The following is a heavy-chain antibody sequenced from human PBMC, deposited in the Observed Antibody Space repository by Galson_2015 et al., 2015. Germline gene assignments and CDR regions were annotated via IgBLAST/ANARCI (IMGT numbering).Heavy chain of an antibody. CDR1: GFTLSGYV. D-gene: IGHD3-10*01. J-gene: IGHJ5*02. V-gene: IGHV3-23*01. CDR3: ARDSYASVIWWRAWVDP. CDR2: ISASGGTT. Sequence: SLRLSCAASGFTLSGYVMSWVRRAPGKGLEWVSSISASGGTTDYTDSVKGRFTTSRDNSRNTLYLQMNSLRVEDMALYFCARDSYASVIWWRAWVDPWGQGSLLTVSS.